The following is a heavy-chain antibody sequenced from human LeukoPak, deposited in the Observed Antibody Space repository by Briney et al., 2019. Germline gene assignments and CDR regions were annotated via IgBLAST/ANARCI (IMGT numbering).Heavy chain of an antibody. Sequence: ESGATLVKHTQTLTLTCTFSGFSLSTSGVGVGWIRQPPGKALERLALIYWNDDKRYSPSLKSRLTITKDTSKNQVVLTMTNMDPVDTATYYCAHWQWELHFDYWGQGTLVTVSS. CDR2: IYWNDDK. CDR1: GFSLSTSGVG. V-gene: IGHV2-5*01. J-gene: IGHJ4*02. CDR3: AHWQWELHFDY. D-gene: IGHD1-26*01.